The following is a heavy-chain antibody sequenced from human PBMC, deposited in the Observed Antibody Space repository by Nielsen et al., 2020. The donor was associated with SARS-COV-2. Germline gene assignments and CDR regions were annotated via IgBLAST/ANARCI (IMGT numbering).Heavy chain of an antibody. J-gene: IGHJ6*03. V-gene: IGHV1-69*05. D-gene: IGHD3-22*01. CDR1: GGTFSSYA. CDR2: IIPIFGTA. Sequence: SVKVSCKASGGTFSSYAISWVRQAPGQGLEWMGGIIPIFGTANYAQKFQGRVTMTRNTSISTAYMELSSLRSEDTAVYYCARGRKGGGIVVVIPYYYYMDVWGKGTTVTVSS. CDR3: ARGRKGGGIVVVIPYYYYMDV.